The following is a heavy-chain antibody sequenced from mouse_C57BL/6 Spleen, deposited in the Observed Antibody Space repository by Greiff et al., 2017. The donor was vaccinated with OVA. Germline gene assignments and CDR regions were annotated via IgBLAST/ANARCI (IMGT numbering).Heavy chain of an antibody. J-gene: IGHJ2*01. V-gene: IGHV1-42*01. CDR2: INPSTGGT. D-gene: IGHD1-1*01. Sequence: EVKLMESGPELVKPGASVKISCKASGYSFTGYYMNWVKQSPEKSLEWIGEINPSTGGTTYNQKFKAKATLTVDKSSSTAYMQLKSLTSEDSAVYYCARSITTVVEDYFDYWGQGTTLTVSS. CDR1: GYSFTGYY. CDR3: ARSITTVVEDYFDY.